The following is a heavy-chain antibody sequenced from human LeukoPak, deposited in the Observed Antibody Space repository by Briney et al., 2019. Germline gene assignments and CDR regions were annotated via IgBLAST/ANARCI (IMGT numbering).Heavy chain of an antibody. V-gene: IGHV1-2*02. D-gene: IGHD2-2*02. J-gene: IGHJ4*02. CDR3: AREGIGRRYCSSTSCYRMGY. Sequence: GSLKLSCKASGYTFTGYYMHWVRQAPGQGLEWMSWINPNSGGTNYAESFKGRFTITRDTSISTPHMEMSRLRSDDTAVYYCAREGIGRRYCSSTSCYRMGYCGQGTLVTVSS. CDR1: GYTFTGYY. CDR2: INPNSGGT.